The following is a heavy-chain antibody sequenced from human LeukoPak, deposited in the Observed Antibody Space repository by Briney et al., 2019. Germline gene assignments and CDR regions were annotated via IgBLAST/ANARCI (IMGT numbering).Heavy chain of an antibody. D-gene: IGHD3-16*01. CDR1: GFIFSGFW. Sequence: GGSLRLSCAASGFIFSGFWMTWVCQAPGKGLEWVANIKQDGTEKYYVDSVKGRFTISRDNAKNSLYLQMNSLRVEDTAVYYCVRGKGDDYWGQGTLVTVSS. J-gene: IGHJ4*02. CDR3: VRGKGDDY. CDR2: IKQDGTEK. V-gene: IGHV3-7*03.